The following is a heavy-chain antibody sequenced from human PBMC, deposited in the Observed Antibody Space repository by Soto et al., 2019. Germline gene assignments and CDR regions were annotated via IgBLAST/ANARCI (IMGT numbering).Heavy chain of an antibody. CDR3: VRTPTSPRRFDS. Sequence: EPLSLTCTVSGGSVSSGRYYWSWIRQPPGKGLEWIGYIYYSGLTNYSPSLKSRVAISIDTSKNQFSLILSSVTAADTAVYYCVRTPTSPRRFDSWGQGTLVTVSS. CDR2: IYYSGLT. J-gene: IGHJ5*01. CDR1: GGSVSSGRYY. V-gene: IGHV4-61*01. D-gene: IGHD2-15*01.